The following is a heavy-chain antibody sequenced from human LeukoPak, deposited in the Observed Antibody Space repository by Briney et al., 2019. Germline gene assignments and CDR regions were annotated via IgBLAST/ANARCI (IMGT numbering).Heavy chain of an antibody. J-gene: IGHJ4*02. CDR2: IYHSGST. D-gene: IGHD6-13*01. Sequence: SGTLSLTCAVSGGSISSSNWWSWVRQPPGKGLEWIGEIYHSGSTNYNPSLKSRVTISVDKSKNQFSLKLSSVTAADTAVYYCARLRWGIAAAATFDYWGQGTLVTVSS. CDR1: GGSISSSNW. V-gene: IGHV4-4*02. CDR3: ARLRWGIAAAATFDY.